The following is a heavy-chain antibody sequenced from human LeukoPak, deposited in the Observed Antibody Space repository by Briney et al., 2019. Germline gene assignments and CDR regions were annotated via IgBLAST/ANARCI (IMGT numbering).Heavy chain of an antibody. Sequence: GGSLRLSCAASGFTFSSYSMSWVRQAPGKGLEWVSVISDSGGSTYYADSVKGRFTISRDNSKNTLYLQMNSLRAEDTAVYYCAKSRCSRTTCPAGFYWGQGTLVTVSS. D-gene: IGHD2-2*01. V-gene: IGHV3-23*01. J-gene: IGHJ4*02. CDR2: ISDSGGST. CDR1: GFTFSSYS. CDR3: AKSRCSRTTCPAGFY.